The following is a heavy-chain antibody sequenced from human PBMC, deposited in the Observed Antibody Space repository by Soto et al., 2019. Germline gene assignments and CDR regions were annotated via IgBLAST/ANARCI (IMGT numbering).Heavy chain of an antibody. V-gene: IGHV3-30-3*01. CDR3: ARVKGEEWLADFDY. CDR1: GFTFSSYA. J-gene: IGHJ4*02. CDR2: ISYDGSNK. Sequence: GGSLRLSCAASGFTFSSYAMHWVRQAPGKGLEWVAVISYDGSNKYYADSVKVRFTISRDNSKNTLYLQMNSLRAEDTVVYYCARVKGEEWLADFDYWGQGTLVIVSS. D-gene: IGHD6-19*01.